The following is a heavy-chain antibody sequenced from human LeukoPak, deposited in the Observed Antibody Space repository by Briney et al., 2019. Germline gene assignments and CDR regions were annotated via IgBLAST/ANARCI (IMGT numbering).Heavy chain of an antibody. Sequence: PSETLSLTCTVSGGSISSYYWSWIRQPPGKGLEWIGYIYYSGSTNYNPSLKSRVTISVDTSKNQFSLKLSSVTAADTAVYYCARGRFGELSFHYYYYMDVWGKGTTVTISS. CDR1: GGSISSYY. CDR2: IYYSGST. CDR3: ARGRFGELSFHYYYYMDV. J-gene: IGHJ6*03. D-gene: IGHD3-16*02. V-gene: IGHV4-59*01.